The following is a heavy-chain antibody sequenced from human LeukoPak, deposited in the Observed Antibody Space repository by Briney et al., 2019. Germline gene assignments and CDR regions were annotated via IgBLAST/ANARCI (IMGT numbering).Heavy chain of an antibody. CDR2: ISSSSSYI. D-gene: IGHD6-13*01. V-gene: IGHV3-21*01. Sequence: GGSLRLSCAASGFTFSSYSMNWVRQAPGKGLEWVSSISSSSSYIYYADSVKGRFTISRDNAKNSLYLQMNSLRAEDTAVYYCARGGWQNSSWEGADYWGKGTLVTVSS. CDR3: ARGGWQNSSWEGADY. J-gene: IGHJ4*02. CDR1: GFTFSSYS.